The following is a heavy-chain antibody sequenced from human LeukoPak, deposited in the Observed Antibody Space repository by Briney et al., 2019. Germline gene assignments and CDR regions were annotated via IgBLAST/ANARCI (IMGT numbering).Heavy chain of an antibody. CDR3: ARRINYFDY. V-gene: IGHV4-59*01. Sequence: SETLSLTCTVSGGSISSYYWSWIRQPPGKGLEWIGYIYYSGITNYNPSLKSRVTISVDTSKNQFSLKPTSVTAADTAVYYCARRINYFDYWGQGTLVTVSS. CDR2: IYYSGIT. J-gene: IGHJ4*02. CDR1: GGSISSYY. D-gene: IGHD5-24*01.